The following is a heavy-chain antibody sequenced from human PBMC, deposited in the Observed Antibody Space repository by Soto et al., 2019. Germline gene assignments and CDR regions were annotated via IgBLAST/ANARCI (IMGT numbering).Heavy chain of an antibody. D-gene: IGHD3-3*01. J-gene: IGHJ5*02. CDR1: GGCISRQY. Sequence: SETLSLTCTVSGGCISRQYWSWLRQPPGKGLEWIGYIYYSGSTNYNPSLKSRVTISIDTSRNQFSLELRSVTAADTAVYYCARDVGLQYDTGYSDFWTGKNNWFDPWGQGTLVTVSS. CDR3: ARDVGLQYDTGYSDFWTGKNNWFDP. V-gene: IGHV4-59*11. CDR2: IYYSGST.